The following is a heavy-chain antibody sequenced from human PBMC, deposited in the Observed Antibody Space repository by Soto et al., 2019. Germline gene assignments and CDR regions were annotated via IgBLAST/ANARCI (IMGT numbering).Heavy chain of an antibody. CDR2: INDRGSI. D-gene: IGHD3-9*01. J-gene: IGHJ2*01. V-gene: IGHV4-34*01. CDR3: ARESHDTLTGPPWVWYFDL. CDR1: GGSFSGYY. Sequence: QVQLQQWGAGPLRPLETLSLTCGGSGGSFSGYYWAWIRQSPGKGLEWIGEINDRGSINYNPSLKRRVSISVDTSKNHYSLNLRSVTAADTAVYYCARESHDTLTGPPWVWYFDLWGRGTLVTVSS.